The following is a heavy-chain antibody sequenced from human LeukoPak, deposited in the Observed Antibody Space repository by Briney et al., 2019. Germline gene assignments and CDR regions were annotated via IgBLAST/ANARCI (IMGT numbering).Heavy chain of an antibody. D-gene: IGHD6-6*01. V-gene: IGHV3-74*03. CDR2: ISSDGSST. J-gene: IGHJ4*02. Sequence: GASLRLSCAASGFTFRNHWMHWVRQNPGKGLVWVSRISSDGSSTTYADSVKGRFTISRDNAKNTLYLQMNNLRAEDTAMYYCARDQRVTGRPDIDYWGQGTLVIVSS. CDR3: ARDQRVTGRPDIDY. CDR1: GFTFRNHW.